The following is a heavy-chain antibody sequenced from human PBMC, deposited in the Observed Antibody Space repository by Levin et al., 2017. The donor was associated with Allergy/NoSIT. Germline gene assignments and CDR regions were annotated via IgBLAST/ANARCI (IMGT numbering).Heavy chain of an antibody. D-gene: IGHD2-15*01. V-gene: IGHV4-59*01. CDR3: ARRDGYCSTGSGYSEVDCFDI. CDR1: GGSISGYY. J-gene: IGHJ3*02. CDR2: IYDGGST. Sequence: SETLSLTCTVSGGSISGYYWNWTRQPPGRGLEGIGYIYDGGSTDYNPSLKSRVTISLDPAKKQFSLRLSSLTPAAPAHYSCARRDGYCSTGSGYSEVDCFDIWGQGTVVTVSS.